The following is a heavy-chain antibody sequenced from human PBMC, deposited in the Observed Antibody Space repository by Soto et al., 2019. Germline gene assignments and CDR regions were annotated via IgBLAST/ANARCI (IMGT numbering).Heavy chain of an antibody. Sequence: HPGGSLRLSCAASGFTFSSYDMHWVRQATGKGLEWVSAIGTAGDTYYPGSVKGRFTISRENAKNSLYLQMNSLRAEDTAVYYCARGPFSIAVADIYFAYWGQGTLVTVSS. CDR1: GFTFSSYD. D-gene: IGHD6-19*01. J-gene: IGHJ4*02. CDR3: ARGPFSIAVADIYFAY. CDR2: IGTAGDT. V-gene: IGHV3-13*01.